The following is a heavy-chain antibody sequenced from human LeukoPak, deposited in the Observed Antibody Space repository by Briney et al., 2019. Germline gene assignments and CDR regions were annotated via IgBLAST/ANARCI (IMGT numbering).Heavy chain of an antibody. V-gene: IGHV3-23*01. D-gene: IGHD4-17*01. CDR2: ISGSGGST. J-gene: IGHJ4*02. Sequence: PGGSLRLSCAASGFTFSTYAMNWVRQAPGVGLEWVSGISGSGGSTYYADSVKGRFTISRDNSKNTLYLQMNSLRAEDTAVYYCAKDRRSNGDWGQGTLVTVSS. CDR1: GFTFSTYA. CDR3: AKDRRSNGD.